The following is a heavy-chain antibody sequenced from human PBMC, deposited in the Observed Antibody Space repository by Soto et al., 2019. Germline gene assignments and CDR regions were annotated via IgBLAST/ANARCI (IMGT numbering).Heavy chain of an antibody. V-gene: IGHV1-8*01. CDR3: ARNTNGLGDFDY. D-gene: IGHD1-26*01. CDR1: GYTFTNYD. J-gene: IGHJ4*02. CDR2: MTPNSGNT. Sequence: QVQLVQSGAEVKKPGASVKVSCKASGYTFTNYDINWVRQATGQGLEWMGWMTPNSGNTGYAQKFQGRVTMTRDTSKSTAYMELSSLRSEDTAVYYCARNTNGLGDFDYWGQGTLVTVSS.